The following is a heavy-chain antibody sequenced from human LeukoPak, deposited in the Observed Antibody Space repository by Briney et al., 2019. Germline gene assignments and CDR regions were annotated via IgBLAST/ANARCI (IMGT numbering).Heavy chain of an antibody. V-gene: IGHV3-11*04. D-gene: IGHD3-9*01. Sequence: GGSLRLSCAASGFTFSDYYMSWIRQAPGKGLEWVSYISSSGSTIYYADSVKGRFTISRDNAKNSLYLQMNSLRAEDTAVYYCARAYFTTRGHYYYCYMDVWGKGTTVTVSS. CDR3: ARAYFTTRGHYYYCYMDV. CDR1: GFTFSDYY. CDR2: ISSSGSTI. J-gene: IGHJ6*03.